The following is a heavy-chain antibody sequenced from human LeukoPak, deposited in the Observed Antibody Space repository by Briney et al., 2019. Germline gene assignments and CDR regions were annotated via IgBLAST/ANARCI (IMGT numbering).Heavy chain of an antibody. J-gene: IGHJ4*02. CDR2: IYQNGNT. V-gene: IGHV4-30-2*01. Sequence: SDTLSLTCALSGGSISNGGYSWSWIRQPPGKGLEWIGYIYQNGNTYYNPSLKSLVTISVDRSKNQFSLNLSSVTAADKAVYYCGRGGIAAAASGIDYWGQGTLVAVSS. D-gene: IGHD6-13*01. CDR3: GRGGIAAAASGIDY. CDR1: GGSISNGGYS.